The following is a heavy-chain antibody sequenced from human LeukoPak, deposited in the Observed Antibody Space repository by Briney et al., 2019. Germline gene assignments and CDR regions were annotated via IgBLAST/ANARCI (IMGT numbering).Heavy chain of an antibody. Sequence: ASGPTLVKPTQTLTLTCTFSGFSLSTSGVGVGWIRQPPGKALEWLSLIYWNDDKRYSPSLKSRLTITKDTSKNHVVLTMTHMHPVHTDTYHCAPQRSDIIVIPAATTDPNVFDLGGKETMHSVSS. CDR2: IYWNDDK. V-gene: IGHV2-5*01. D-gene: IGHD2-2*01. CDR1: GFSLSTSGVG. CDR3: APQRSDIIVIPAATTDPNVFDL. J-gene: IGHJ3*01.